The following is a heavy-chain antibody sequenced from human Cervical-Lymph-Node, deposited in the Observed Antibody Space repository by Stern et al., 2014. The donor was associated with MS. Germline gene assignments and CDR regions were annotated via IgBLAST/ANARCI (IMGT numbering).Heavy chain of an antibody. CDR1: GGYMSSKY. Sequence: QVQLQQSGPGLVKPSETVSLTCTVSGGYMSSKYWNWIRQPPGKGLEWIGYIYSDESTDYNPSLKSRVIISLDTSTNQFSLSLTSVTAADTAVYYCARVTGRGTRQNWFDSWGQGTLVTVSS. V-gene: IGHV4-59*01. D-gene: IGHD1-26*01. J-gene: IGHJ5*01. CDR2: IYSDEST. CDR3: ARVTGRGTRQNWFDS.